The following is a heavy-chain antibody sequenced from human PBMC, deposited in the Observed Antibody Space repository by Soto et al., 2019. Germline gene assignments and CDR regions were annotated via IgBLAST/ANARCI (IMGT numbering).Heavy chain of an antibody. CDR2: ISGSGGST. Sequence: EVQLLESGGGLVQPGGSLRLSCAASGFTFSCYAMSWVRQAPGKGLEWVSAISGSGGSTYYADSVKGRFTISRDNSKNSLYLQMNSLRTEDTALYYCAKDSSDFWSGYYFSSWGQGTLVTVSS. CDR1: GFTFSCYA. J-gene: IGHJ5*02. CDR3: AKDSSDFWSGYYFSS. D-gene: IGHD3-3*01. V-gene: IGHV3-23*01.